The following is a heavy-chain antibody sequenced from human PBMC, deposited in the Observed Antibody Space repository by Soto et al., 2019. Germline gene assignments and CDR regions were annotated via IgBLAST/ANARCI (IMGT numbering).Heavy chain of an antibody. CDR2: IKSKTDGGTT. J-gene: IGHJ4*02. V-gene: IGHV3-15*01. CDR3: TTGLYSSSWYFDY. D-gene: IGHD6-13*01. CDR1: GFTFSNAW. Sequence: GGSLRLSCAASGFTFSNAWMSWVRQAPGKGLEWVGRIKSKTDGGTTDYAAPVKGRFTISRDDSKNTLYLQMNSLKTEDTAVYYCTTGLYSSSWYFDYCGQGTLVTVSS.